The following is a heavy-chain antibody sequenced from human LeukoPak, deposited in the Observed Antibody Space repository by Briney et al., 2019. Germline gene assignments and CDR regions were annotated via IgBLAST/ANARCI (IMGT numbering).Heavy chain of an antibody. CDR3: ARDSSDWYLWFDP. Sequence: PTASVKVSCKASGGTFSSYAISWVRQAPGQGLEWMGRIIPIFGIANYAQKFQGRVTITADKSTSTAYMELSSLRSEDTAVYYCARDSSDWYLWFDPWGQGTLVTVSS. CDR1: GGTFSSYA. CDR2: IIPIFGIA. D-gene: IGHD6-19*01. J-gene: IGHJ5*02. V-gene: IGHV1-69*04.